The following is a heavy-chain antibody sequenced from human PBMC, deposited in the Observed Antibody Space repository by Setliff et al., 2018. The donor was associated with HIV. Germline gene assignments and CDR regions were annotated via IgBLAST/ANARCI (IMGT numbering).Heavy chain of an antibody. Sequence: SETLSLTCTVYGGSISSSNFYWVWIRQSPGKGLEWIGSIYYTGTTNYNPSLKSRVTISVDTSKNHVSLRLSSVTAADTGVYYCARHRDPPGTSWIYYYYYMDLWGEGTTVTV. CDR2: IYYTGTT. J-gene: IGHJ6*03. V-gene: IGHV4-39*01. D-gene: IGHD6-13*01. CDR3: ARHRDPPGTSWIYYYYYMDL. CDR1: GGSISSSNFY.